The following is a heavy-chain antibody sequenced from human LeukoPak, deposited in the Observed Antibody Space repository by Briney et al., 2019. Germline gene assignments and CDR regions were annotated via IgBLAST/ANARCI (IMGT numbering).Heavy chain of an antibody. J-gene: IGHJ4*02. CDR2: INPNSGGT. Sequence: ASVKVSCKASGYTFTGYYMHWVRQAPGQGLAWMGWINPNSGGTNYAQKFQGRVTMTRDTSISTAYMELSRLRSDDTAVYYCARDITGTTQFDYWGQGTLVTVSS. D-gene: IGHD1-7*01. CDR1: GYTFTGYY. CDR3: ARDITGTTQFDY. V-gene: IGHV1-2*02.